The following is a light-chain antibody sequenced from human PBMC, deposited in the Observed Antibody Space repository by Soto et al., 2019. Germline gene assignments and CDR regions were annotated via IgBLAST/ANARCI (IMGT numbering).Light chain of an antibody. J-gene: IGKJ1*01. V-gene: IGKV1-5*03. Sequence: DIQMTQSPSTLSASVGDRVTITCRASQSISPFLAWYQQKPGKAPNVLISEVSTLKSGVPSRFSGSGSATEFTLTISGLQPDDSATYYCQQQYFYWTFGQGTKVEVK. CDR3: QQQYFYWT. CDR2: EVS. CDR1: QSISPF.